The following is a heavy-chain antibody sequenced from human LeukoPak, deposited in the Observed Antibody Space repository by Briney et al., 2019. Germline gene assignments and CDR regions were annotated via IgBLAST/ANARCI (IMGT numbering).Heavy chain of an antibody. CDR2: IYYSGST. Sequence: SETLSLTCTVSGDSISSSSYYWGWIRQPPGKGLEWIGSIYYSGSTYYNPSLKSRVTISVDTPKNQFSLKLSSVTAADTAVYYCARRDGGFGELDYWGQGTLVTVSS. J-gene: IGHJ4*02. D-gene: IGHD3-10*01. CDR3: ARRDGGFGELDY. V-gene: IGHV4-39*01. CDR1: GDSISSSSYY.